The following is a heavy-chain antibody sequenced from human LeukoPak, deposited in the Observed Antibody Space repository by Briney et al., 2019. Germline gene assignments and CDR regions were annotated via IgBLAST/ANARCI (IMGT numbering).Heavy chain of an antibody. CDR3: ARTPYGDPRPFDY. J-gene: IGHJ4*02. Sequence: ASVKVSCKASGYTFTSYYLHWVRQAPGQGLEWMGIINPSGGSTSYAQKFQGRVTMTRDTSTSTSYMELSSLRSEDTAVYYCARTPYGDPRPFDYWGQGTLVTVPS. CDR1: GYTFTSYY. D-gene: IGHD4-17*01. V-gene: IGHV1-46*01. CDR2: INPSGGST.